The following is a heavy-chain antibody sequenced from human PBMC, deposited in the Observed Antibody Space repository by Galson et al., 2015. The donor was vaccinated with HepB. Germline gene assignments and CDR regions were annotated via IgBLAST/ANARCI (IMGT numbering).Heavy chain of an antibody. Sequence: SLRLSCAASGFAVSTNYMSWVRQAPGKGLEWVSVIYSDGRTFYANSVKGRFTISRDNSKNGIYLQMNSLSAEDTAVYYCVREDVNGGYSGYYYYGMDVWGQGTTVTVSS. J-gene: IGHJ6*02. V-gene: IGHV3-66*02. CDR2: IYSDGRT. D-gene: IGHD5-12*01. CDR3: VREDVNGGYSGYYYYGMDV. CDR1: GFAVSTNY.